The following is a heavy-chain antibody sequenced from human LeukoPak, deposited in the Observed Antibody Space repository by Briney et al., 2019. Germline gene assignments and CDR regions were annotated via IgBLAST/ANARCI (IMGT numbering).Heavy chain of an antibody. D-gene: IGHD1-26*01. V-gene: IGHV3-66*01. CDR1: GFTISNNY. CDR3: ARDQWIVGTTSDAFDI. Sequence: PGGSLRLSCAASGFTISNNYIRWLRQAPGKGLEWVSHIYSGGFTQFAGSVRGRFTMSRDSSKNTLYLQMNSLTAEDTAVYYCARDQWIVGTTSDAFDIWGQGTMVTVSS. CDR2: IYSGGFT. J-gene: IGHJ3*02.